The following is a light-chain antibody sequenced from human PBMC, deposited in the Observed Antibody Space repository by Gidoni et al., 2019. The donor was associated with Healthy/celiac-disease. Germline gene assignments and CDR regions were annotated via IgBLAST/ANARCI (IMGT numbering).Light chain of an antibody. CDR3: QQYGSSPST. Sequence: ELVLTQSPGTLSLSPGERATLSCRASQSVSSSYLAWYQQKPGQAPRLLIYGAASRATGIPDRCSVSWSGTDFSLTISRLEPEDFSVYYCQQYGSSPSTFXXXTKRDIK. V-gene: IGKV3-20*01. CDR1: QSVSSSY. CDR2: GAA. J-gene: IGKJ2*01.